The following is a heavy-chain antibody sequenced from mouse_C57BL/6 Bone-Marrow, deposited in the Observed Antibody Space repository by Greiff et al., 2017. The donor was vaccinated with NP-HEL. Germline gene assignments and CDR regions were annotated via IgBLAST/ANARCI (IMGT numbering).Heavy chain of an antibody. CDR3: ARYYGSSYGAY. CDR2: IYPRSGNT. CDR1: GYTFTSYG. V-gene: IGHV1-81*01. Sequence: QVQLKESGAELARPGASVKLSCKASGYTFTSYGISWVKQRTGQGLEWIGEIYPRSGNTYYNEKFKGKATLTADKSSSTAYMELRSLTSEDSAVYFCARYYGSSYGAYWGQGTLVTVSA. D-gene: IGHD1-1*01. J-gene: IGHJ3*01.